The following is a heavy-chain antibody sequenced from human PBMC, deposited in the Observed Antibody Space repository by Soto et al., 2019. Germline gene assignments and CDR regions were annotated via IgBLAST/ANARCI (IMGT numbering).Heavy chain of an antibody. D-gene: IGHD3-10*01. J-gene: IGHJ4*02. Sequence: PGGSLRLSCAASGFTFSSYGMHWVRQAPGKGLEWVAVISYDGGNKYYADSVKGRFTISRDNSKNTLYLQMNSLRAEDTAVYYCAKDRSLVRGPMPYWGQGTLVTVSS. CDR3: AKDRSLVRGPMPY. V-gene: IGHV3-30*18. CDR2: ISYDGGNK. CDR1: GFTFSSYG.